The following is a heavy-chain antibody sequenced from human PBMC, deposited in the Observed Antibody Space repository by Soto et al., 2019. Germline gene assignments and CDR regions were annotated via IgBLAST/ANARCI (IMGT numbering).Heavy chain of an antibody. CDR2: IYYSGNT. Sequence: SSETLSLTCTGSGGSISNYYWSLIRQPPGKGLEWIGYIYYSGNTNYSPSLKSRVTISLDTSRNQFSLSLSSVTAADTAVYYCARVHSGSDYSSNWYSFAYWGQGTLVTSPQ. CDR1: GGSISNYY. D-gene: IGHD6-13*01. J-gene: IGHJ4*02. V-gene: IGHV4-59*01. CDR3: ARVHSGSDYSSNWYSFAY.